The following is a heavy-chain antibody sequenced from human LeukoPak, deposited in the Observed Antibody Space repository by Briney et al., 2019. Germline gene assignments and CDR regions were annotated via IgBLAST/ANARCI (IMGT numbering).Heavy chain of an antibody. V-gene: IGHV3-30-3*01. D-gene: IGHD2-8*01. CDR2: ISYDGSNK. CDR3: ARAPYCTNGVCSLDY. J-gene: IGHJ4*02. CDR1: GFTFSSYA. Sequence: GRSLRLSCAASGFTFSSYAMHWVRQAPGKGLEWVAVISYDGSNKYYADSVKGRFTISRDNSKNTLYLQMNSLRAEDTAVYYCARAPYCTNGVCSLDYWGQETLVTVSS.